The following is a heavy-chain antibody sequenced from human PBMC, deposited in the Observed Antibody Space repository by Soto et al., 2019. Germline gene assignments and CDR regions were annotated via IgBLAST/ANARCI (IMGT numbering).Heavy chain of an antibody. D-gene: IGHD3-9*01. CDR1: GFTFSSYA. CDR2: ISGSGGST. J-gene: IGHJ4*02. V-gene: IGHV3-23*01. CDR3: AKDYDILTGYYWGLFDY. Sequence: GSLSLSCAASGFTFSSYAMSWVRQAPGKGLEWVSAISGSGGSTYHADSVKGRFTISRDNSKNTLYLQMNSLRAEDTAVYYCAKDYDILTGYYWGLFDYWGQGTLVT.